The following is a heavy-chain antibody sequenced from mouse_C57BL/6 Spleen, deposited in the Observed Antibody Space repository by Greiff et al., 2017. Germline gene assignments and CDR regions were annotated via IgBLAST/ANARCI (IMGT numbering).Heavy chain of an antibody. CDR1: GYSFTSYY. Sequence: QVQLQQSGPELVKPGASVKISCKASGYSFTSYYIHWVKQRPGQGLEWIGWIYPGSGNTKYNEKFKGTATLTADTSSSTAYMHLSTLTSEDSAVEYCARGLTEGHFDYWGQGTTLTVSA. V-gene: IGHV1-66*01. J-gene: IGHJ2*01. CDR3: ARGLTEGHFDY. CDR2: IYPGSGNT. D-gene: IGHD3-3*01.